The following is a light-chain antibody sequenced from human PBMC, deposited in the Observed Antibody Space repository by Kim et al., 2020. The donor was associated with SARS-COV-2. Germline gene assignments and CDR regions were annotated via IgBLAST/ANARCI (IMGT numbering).Light chain of an antibody. CDR2: YDS. CDR1: NIGGKS. V-gene: IGLV3-21*04. J-gene: IGLJ3*02. CDR3: QVRDSGSDRAV. Sequence: SYELTQPTSVSVAPGKTATITCGGNNIGGKSVHWYQQQPGQAPVLVIYYDSDRPSGIPERFSGSNSGNTATLTISRVEAGDEADYYCQVRDSGSDRAVFGGGTQLTVL.